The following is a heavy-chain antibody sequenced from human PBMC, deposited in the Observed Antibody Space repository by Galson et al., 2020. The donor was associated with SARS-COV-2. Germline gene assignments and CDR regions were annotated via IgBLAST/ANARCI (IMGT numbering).Heavy chain of an antibody. Sequence: GGSLRLSCATSGFTFSSYAMSWVRQAPGKGLEWVSALSGGGGSTYYADSVKGRLTISRDNSKNTLYLQMNSLRVDDPAVYFCAKAGSGWTSGLDWGQGTLVTVSS. J-gene: IGHJ4*02. CDR1: GFTFSSYA. D-gene: IGHD6-19*01. CDR3: AKAGSGWTSGLD. CDR2: LSGGGGST. V-gene: IGHV3-23*01.